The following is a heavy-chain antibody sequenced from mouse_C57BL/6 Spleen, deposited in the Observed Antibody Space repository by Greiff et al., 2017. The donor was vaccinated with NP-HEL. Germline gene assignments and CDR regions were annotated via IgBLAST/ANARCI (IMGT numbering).Heavy chain of an antibody. V-gene: IGHV1-26*01. CDR1: GYTFTDYY. Sequence: VQLQQSGPELVKPGASVKISCKASGYTFTDYYMNWVKQSHGKSLEWIGDINPNNGGTSYNQKFKGKATLTVDKSSSTAYMELRSLTSEDSAVYYCARLDGYSHAMDYWGQGTSVTVSS. CDR3: ARLDGYSHAMDY. J-gene: IGHJ4*01. CDR2: INPNNGGT. D-gene: IGHD2-3*01.